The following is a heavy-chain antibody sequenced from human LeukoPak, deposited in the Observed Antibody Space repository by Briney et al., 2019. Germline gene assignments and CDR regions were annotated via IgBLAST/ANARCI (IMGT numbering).Heavy chain of an antibody. CDR2: ISYDGSSK. CDR3: ARGYAVDGYNDFDY. J-gene: IGHJ4*02. D-gene: IGHD5-24*01. Sequence: GRSLRLSCAASGFTFSSYAMHWVRQAPGKGLEWVAVISYDGSSKYYADSVKGRFTISRDNSKNTLYLQMNSLRAEDTAVYYCARGYAVDGYNDFDYWGQGTLVTVSS. CDR1: GFTFSSYA. V-gene: IGHV3-30-3*01.